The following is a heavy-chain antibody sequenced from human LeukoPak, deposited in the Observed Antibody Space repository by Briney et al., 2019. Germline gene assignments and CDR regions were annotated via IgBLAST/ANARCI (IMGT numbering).Heavy chain of an antibody. V-gene: IGHV5-51*01. CDR2: IYPGDSDT. D-gene: IGHD3-10*01. CDR3: ARPEAYYYGSGSYYLGY. J-gene: IGHJ4*02. CDR1: GYSFTSYW. Sequence: GESLKISCKRSGYSFTSYWIGWVRQVPGKGLEWMGIIYPGDSDTRYSPSFQGQVTISADKSISTAYLQWSSLKASDTAMYYCARPEAYYYGSGSYYLGYWGQGTLVTVSS.